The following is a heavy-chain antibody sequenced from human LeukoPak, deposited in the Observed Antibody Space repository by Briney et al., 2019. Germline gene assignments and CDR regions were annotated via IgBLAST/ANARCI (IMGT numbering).Heavy chain of an antibody. Sequence: SETLSLTCTVSGYSISSGYYWGWIRQPPGKGQEWIGSIYHSGSTYYNPSLKSRVTISVDTSKNQFSLKLSSVTAADTAVYYCARVVAGGGGNYYYYYMDVWGKGTTVTVSS. D-gene: IGHD6-19*01. CDR1: GYSISSGYY. CDR3: ARVVAGGGGNYYYYYMDV. J-gene: IGHJ6*03. V-gene: IGHV4-38-2*02. CDR2: IYHSGST.